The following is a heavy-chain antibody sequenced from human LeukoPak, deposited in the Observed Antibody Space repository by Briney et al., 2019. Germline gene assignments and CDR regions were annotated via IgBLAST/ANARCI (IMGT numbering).Heavy chain of an antibody. J-gene: IGHJ4*02. V-gene: IGHV1-2*02. Sequence: ASVKVSCKASGYTFTGYYIHWVRQAPGQGLEWMGWINPDSGGTNYAQNFQGRVTMTRDTSISTAYMELNRLRSDDTAVYYCARDNYGGNLDYWGQGTLVTVSS. D-gene: IGHD4-23*01. CDR1: GYTFTGYY. CDR3: ARDNYGGNLDY. CDR2: INPDSGGT.